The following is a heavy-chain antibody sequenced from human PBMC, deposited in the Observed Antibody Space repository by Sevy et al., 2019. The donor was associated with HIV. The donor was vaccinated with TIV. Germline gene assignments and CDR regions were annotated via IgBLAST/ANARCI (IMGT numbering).Heavy chain of an antibody. Sequence: GGSLRLSCTASGFTFNIYWMSWVRLLPGKGLEWVATIKPDASGEDYLDSVKGRFTVSRDNTKTSLFLQMNSLRAEDTALYYCVRAIAADGSFWGQGTLVTVSS. J-gene: IGHJ4*02. CDR1: GFTFNIYW. D-gene: IGHD6-13*01. CDR2: IKPDASGE. CDR3: VRAIAADGSF. V-gene: IGHV3-7*01.